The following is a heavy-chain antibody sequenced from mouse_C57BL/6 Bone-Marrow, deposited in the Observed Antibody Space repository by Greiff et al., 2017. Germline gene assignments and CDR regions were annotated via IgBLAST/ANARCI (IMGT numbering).Heavy chain of an antibody. CDR2: IYPRSGNT. CDR3: ARINWVDFDY. Sequence: QVHVKQSGAELARPGASVKLSCTASGYTFTSYGISWVKQRTGQGLEWIGEIYPRSGNTYYNEKFKGKATLTADTSSSTAYMELRSLTSEDSAVYFCARINWVDFDYWGQGTTLTVSS. CDR1: GYTFTSYG. D-gene: IGHD4-1*01. J-gene: IGHJ2*01. V-gene: IGHV1-81*01.